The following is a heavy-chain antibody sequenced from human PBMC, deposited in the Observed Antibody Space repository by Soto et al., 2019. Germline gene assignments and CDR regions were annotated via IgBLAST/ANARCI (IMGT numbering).Heavy chain of an antibody. J-gene: IGHJ4*02. CDR3: ARSVGITISALDY. CDR1: GCTFSSYA. Sequence: SVKVSCKASGCTFSSYAISWVRQAPGQGLEWMGGIIPIFGTANYAQKFQGRVTITADESTSTAYMELSSLRSEDTAVYYCARSVGITISALDYWGQGTLVTVSS. D-gene: IGHD3-3*01. CDR2: IIPIFGTA. V-gene: IGHV1-69*13.